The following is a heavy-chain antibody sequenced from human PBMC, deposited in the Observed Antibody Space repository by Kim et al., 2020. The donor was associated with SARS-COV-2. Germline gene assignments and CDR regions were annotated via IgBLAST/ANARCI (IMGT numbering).Heavy chain of an antibody. J-gene: IGHJ4*02. Sequence: TGYAQKFQGRVTMTRNTSISTAYMELSSLRSEDTAVYYCARFLGLGDYRDWGQGTLVTVSS. CDR2: T. V-gene: IGHV1-8*01. D-gene: IGHD4-4*01. CDR3: ARFLGLGDYRD.